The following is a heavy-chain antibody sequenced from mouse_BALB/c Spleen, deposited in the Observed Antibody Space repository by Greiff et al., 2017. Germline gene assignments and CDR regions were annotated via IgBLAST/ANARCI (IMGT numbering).Heavy chain of an antibody. CDR2: ISDGGSYT. CDR1: GFTFSDYY. J-gene: IGHJ3*01. Sequence: EVKLVESGGGLVKPGGSLKLSCAASGFTFSDYYMYWVRQTPEKRLEWVATISDGGSYTYYPDSVKGRFTISRDNAKNNLYLQMSSLKSEDTAMYYCARDSYYYGSSYDAYWGQGTLVTVSA. V-gene: IGHV5-4*02. CDR3: ARDSYYYGSSYDAY. D-gene: IGHD1-1*01.